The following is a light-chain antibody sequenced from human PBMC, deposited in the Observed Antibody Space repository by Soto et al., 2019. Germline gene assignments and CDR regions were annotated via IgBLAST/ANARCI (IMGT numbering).Light chain of an antibody. CDR3: QKYNSAPRT. V-gene: IGKV1-27*01. CDR1: QDISSY. CDR2: AAS. Sequence: DIQMTQSPSSLSASVGDRVTITCRASQDISSYLAWFQQKPGKVPKLLIYAASTLQSGVPFRFSGSGSGTDFTLTISSLQPEDVATYYCQKYNSAPRTFGQGTKVEIK. J-gene: IGKJ1*01.